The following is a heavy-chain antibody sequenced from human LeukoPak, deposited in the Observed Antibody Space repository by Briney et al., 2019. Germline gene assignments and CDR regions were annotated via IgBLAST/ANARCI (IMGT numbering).Heavy chain of an antibody. CDR3: ARTGTLGNWFDP. D-gene: IGHD3-10*01. CDR1: GFTFSSYS. Sequence: GGSLRLSCAASGFTFSSYSMNWVRQAPGKGLEWVSSISSSSSYIYYADSVKGRFTISRDNAKNSLYLQMNSLRAEDTAVYYCARTGTLGNWFDPWGQGTLVTDSS. CDR2: ISSSSSYI. V-gene: IGHV3-21*01. J-gene: IGHJ5*02.